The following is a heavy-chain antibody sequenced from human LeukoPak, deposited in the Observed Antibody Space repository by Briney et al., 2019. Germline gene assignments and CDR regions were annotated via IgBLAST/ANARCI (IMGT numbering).Heavy chain of an antibody. Sequence: ASVKVSCKASGYTFTSYAMNWVRQAAGQGLEWMGWINTHTGNPTYAQGFTGRFVFSLDTSVSTAYLQISSLKAEDTAVYYCARDEGSPGFDYWGQGTLVTVSS. D-gene: IGHD1-14*01. CDR3: ARDEGSPGFDY. J-gene: IGHJ4*02. CDR2: INTHTGNP. V-gene: IGHV7-4-1*02. CDR1: GYTFTSYA.